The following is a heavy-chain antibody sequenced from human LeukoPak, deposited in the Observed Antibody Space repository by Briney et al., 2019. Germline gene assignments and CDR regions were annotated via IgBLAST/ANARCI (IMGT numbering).Heavy chain of an antibody. V-gene: IGHV4-39*01. CDR2: IYYSGST. Sequence: PSETLSLTCTVSGGSISSSSYYWGWIRQPPGKGLEWIGSIYYSGSTYYNPSLKSRVTISVDTSKNQFSLKLSSVTAADTAVYYCARHRGYTAMVTRRPYYFDYWGQGTLVTVSS. CDR1: GGSISSSSYY. D-gene: IGHD5-18*01. J-gene: IGHJ4*02. CDR3: ARHRGYTAMVTRRPYYFDY.